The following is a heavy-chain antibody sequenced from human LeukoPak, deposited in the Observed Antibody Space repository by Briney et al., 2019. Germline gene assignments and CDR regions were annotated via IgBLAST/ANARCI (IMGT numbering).Heavy chain of an antibody. CDR1: GYTFTSYG. V-gene: IGHV1-18*01. J-gene: IGHJ4*02. D-gene: IGHD3-22*01. Sequence: ASVKVSCKASGYTFTSYGISWVRQAPGQGLEWMGWISAYNGKTNYAQKLRGRVTMTTDTSTSTAYMELRSLRSDDTAVYYCARGAGTYYYDSSGYSSFDYWGQGTLVTVSS. CDR3: ARGAGTYYYDSSGYSSFDY. CDR2: ISAYNGKT.